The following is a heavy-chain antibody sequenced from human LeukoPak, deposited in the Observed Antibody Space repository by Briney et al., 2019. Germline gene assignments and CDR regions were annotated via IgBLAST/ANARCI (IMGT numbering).Heavy chain of an antibody. D-gene: IGHD6-13*01. J-gene: IGHJ5*02. CDR3: AHPTEYSSSWYGDWFDP. CDR1: GFTFSSYG. Sequence: GGSLRLSCAASGFTFSSYGMHWVRQAPGKGLEWVAVISYDGSNKYYADSVKGRFTISRDNSKNTLYLQMNSLRAEDTAVYYCAHPTEYSSSWYGDWFDPWGQGTLVTVSS. V-gene: IGHV3-30*03. CDR2: ISYDGSNK.